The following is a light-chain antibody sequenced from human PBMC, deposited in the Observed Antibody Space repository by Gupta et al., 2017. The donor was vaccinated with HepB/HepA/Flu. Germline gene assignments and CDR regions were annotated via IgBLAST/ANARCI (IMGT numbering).Light chain of an antibody. CDR1: QGISSY. Sequence: DIQLTQSPYFLSASVGDRVTITCRASQGISSYLAWYQQKPGKAPKLLIYAASTLQSGVPSRFSGSGSGAEFTLTISSLQPEDVATYYCQQLNSYPPLTFGGGTKVEIK. V-gene: IGKV1-9*01. J-gene: IGKJ4*01. CDR2: AAS. CDR3: QQLNSYPPLT.